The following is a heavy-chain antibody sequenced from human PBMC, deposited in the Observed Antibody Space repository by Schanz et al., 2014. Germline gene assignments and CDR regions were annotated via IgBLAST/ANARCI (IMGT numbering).Heavy chain of an antibody. V-gene: IGHV3-23*04. D-gene: IGHD5-18*01. J-gene: IGHJ4*02. CDR1: GFAVDNYY. CDR3: AKDAENTAMITDYFDY. CDR2: ISGSGGNT. Sequence: EVQLVASGGGLVQPGGSLRLSCAASGFAVDNYYMSCVRQAPGRGLEWVSIISGSGGNTYYADAVRGRFTISRDNSKTTLYLQMNSLRAEDTAVYYCAKDAENTAMITDYFDYWGQGTLVTVSS.